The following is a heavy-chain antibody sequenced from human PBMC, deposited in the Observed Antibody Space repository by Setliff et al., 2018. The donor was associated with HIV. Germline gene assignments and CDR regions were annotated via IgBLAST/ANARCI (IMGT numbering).Heavy chain of an antibody. CDR2: IQYDESNK. Sequence: GGSLRLSCAVSGLTFSRYGFHWVRQVPGKGLDWVTFIQYDESNKYYGDPVRGRFTISRDNSKNTLYLQMSSLRVEDTAVYYCVKAVIVVIPAAIFDYWGQGTLVTVSS. V-gene: IGHV3-30*02. CDR3: VKAVIVVIPAAIFDY. D-gene: IGHD2-2*01. J-gene: IGHJ4*02. CDR1: GLTFSRYG.